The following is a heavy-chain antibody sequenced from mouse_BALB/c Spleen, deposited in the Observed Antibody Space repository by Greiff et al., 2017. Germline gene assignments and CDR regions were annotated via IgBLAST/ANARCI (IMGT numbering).Heavy chain of an antibody. J-gene: IGHJ4*01. V-gene: IGHV5-4*02. CDR3: ARGKRDYYAMDY. CDR2: ISDGGSYT. CDR1: GFTFSDYY. Sequence: EVKLVESGGGLVKPGGSLKLSCAASGFTFSDYYMYWVRQTPEKRLEWVATISDGGSYTYYPDSVKGRFTISRDNAKNNLYLQMSSLKSEDTAMYYCARGKRDYYAMDYWGQGTSVTVSS.